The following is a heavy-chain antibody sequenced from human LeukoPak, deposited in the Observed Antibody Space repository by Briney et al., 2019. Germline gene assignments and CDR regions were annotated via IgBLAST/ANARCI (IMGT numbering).Heavy chain of an antibody. CDR1: GVTLSSYA. V-gene: IGHV1-69*10. Sequence: SVKVSCKASGVTLSSYAISWVRQAPGQGLEWMGGIIPVLTIAHYAQKFQGRVTISADKSTSTAYMELRSLRSEDTAVYYCAAEGSGYGDYRYYFDYWGQGSLVTVSS. J-gene: IGHJ4*02. CDR3: AAEGSGYGDYRYYFDY. CDR2: IIPVLTIA. D-gene: IGHD4-17*01.